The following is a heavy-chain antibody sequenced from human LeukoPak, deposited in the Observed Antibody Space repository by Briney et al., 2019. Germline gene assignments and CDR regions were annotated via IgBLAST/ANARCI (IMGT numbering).Heavy chain of an antibody. CDR1: GFTFSSYA. D-gene: IGHD3-16*01. CDR3: ARGGDYVWGSFFDY. J-gene: IGHJ4*02. CDR2: ISYDGSNK. Sequence: GRSLRLSCAASGFTFSSYAMHWVRQAPGKGLEWVAVISYDGSNKYYADSVKGRFTISRDNSKNTLYLQMNSLRAEDTAVYYCARGGDYVWGSFFDYWGQGTLVTVSS. V-gene: IGHV3-30-3*01.